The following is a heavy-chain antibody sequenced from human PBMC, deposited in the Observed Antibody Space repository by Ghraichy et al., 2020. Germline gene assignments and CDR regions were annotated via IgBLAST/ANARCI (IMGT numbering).Heavy chain of an antibody. CDR1: GGSFSGYY. V-gene: IGHV4-34*01. CDR2: INNRGIT. CDR3: ARGFMPPNRRSAASLDS. D-gene: IGHD2-2*01. J-gene: IGHJ4*02. Sequence: SETLSLTCGVHGGSFSGYYWTWIRQAPGKGLEWIGEINNRGITLYNASLKSRVIISVETSKTQFSLNLTSVTAADTAIYYCARGFMPPNRRSAASLDSWGQGTLVTVSS.